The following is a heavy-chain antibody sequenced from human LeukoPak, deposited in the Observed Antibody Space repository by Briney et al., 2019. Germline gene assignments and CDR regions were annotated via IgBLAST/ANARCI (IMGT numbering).Heavy chain of an antibody. CDR3: ARGRITMVRGVPYFDY. J-gene: IGHJ4*02. CDR1: GGSISSGGYY. Sequence: TLSLTCTVSGGSISSGGYYWSWIRQHPGTGLEWIAYIYYSGSTYYNPSLKSRVTISVDTSKNQFSLKLSSVTAADTAVYYCARGRITMVRGVPYFDYWGQGTLVTVSS. V-gene: IGHV4-31*03. D-gene: IGHD3-10*01. CDR2: IYYSGST.